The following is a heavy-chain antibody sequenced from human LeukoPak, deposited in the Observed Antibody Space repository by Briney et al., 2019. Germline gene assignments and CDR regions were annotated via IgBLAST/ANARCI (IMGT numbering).Heavy chain of an antibody. J-gene: IGHJ4*02. CDR2: ISWNSANI. V-gene: IGHV3-9*01. CDR3: ADARGSTIFYH. D-gene: IGHD5-24*01. Sequence: PGGSLRLSCAASGFTFDDYAMHWVRQVPGKGLEWASGISWNSANIGYADSVKGRFTISRDNAKNSLYLQMKSLRAEDTALYYCADARGSTIFYHWGQGTLVTVSS. CDR1: GFTFDDYA.